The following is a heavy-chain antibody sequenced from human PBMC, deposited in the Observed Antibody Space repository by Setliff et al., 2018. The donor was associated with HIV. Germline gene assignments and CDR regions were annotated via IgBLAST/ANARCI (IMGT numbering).Heavy chain of an antibody. CDR3: ARILLYDSSAYFVNAFDI. Sequence: LSLTCTVSGGSISSGSNYWSWIRQPAGKGLEWIGHIYTSGSTNYNPSLKSRVTISVDTSKNQFYLKLSSVTAADTAVYYCARILLYDSSAYFVNAFDIWGQGTVVTVS. D-gene: IGHD3-22*01. V-gene: IGHV4-61*09. CDR1: GGSISSGSNY. J-gene: IGHJ3*02. CDR2: IYTSGST.